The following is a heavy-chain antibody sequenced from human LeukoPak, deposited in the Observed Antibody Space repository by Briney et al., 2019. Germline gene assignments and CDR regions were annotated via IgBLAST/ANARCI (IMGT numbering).Heavy chain of an antibody. V-gene: IGHV3-7*01. D-gene: IGHD2-2*01. CDR2: IKQDGSEK. Sequence: GGSLRLSCAASGFTFSSYWMSWVRQAPGKGLEWVANIKQDGSEKYYVDSVKDRFTISRDNAKNSLYLQMNSLRAEDTAVYYCARGPGHTSCSLCYYYYYMDVWGKGTTVTVSS. J-gene: IGHJ6*03. CDR3: ARGPGHTSCSLCYYYYYMDV. CDR1: GFTFSSYW.